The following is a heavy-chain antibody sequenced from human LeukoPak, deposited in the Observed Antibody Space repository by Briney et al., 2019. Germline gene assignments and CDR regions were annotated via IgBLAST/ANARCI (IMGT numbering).Heavy chain of an antibody. CDR2: ISSSSSYI. D-gene: IGHD3-22*01. Sequence: GGSLILSCAASGFTFSSYSMNWVRQAPGKGLEWVSSISSSSSYIYYADSVKGRFTISRDNAKNSLYLQMNSLRAEDTAVYYCAREATMINPDAFDIWGQGTMVTVSS. V-gene: IGHV3-21*01. CDR1: GFTFSSYS. CDR3: AREATMINPDAFDI. J-gene: IGHJ3*02.